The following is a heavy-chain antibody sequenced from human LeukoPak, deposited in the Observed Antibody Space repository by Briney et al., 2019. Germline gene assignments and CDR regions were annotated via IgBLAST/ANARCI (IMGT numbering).Heavy chain of an antibody. CDR1: GYTFTSYD. CDR2: MDPNSGNT. J-gene: IGHJ6*02. V-gene: IGHV1-8*01. Sequence: GASVKVSFKASGYTFTSYDINWVRQATGQGLEWMGWMDPNSGNTGYAQKFQGRVTMTRNTSISTAYMELSSLRSEDTAVYYCARDRPYYDILTGYRYYYYGMDVWGQGTTVTVSS. D-gene: IGHD3-9*01. CDR3: ARDRPYYDILTGYRYYYYGMDV.